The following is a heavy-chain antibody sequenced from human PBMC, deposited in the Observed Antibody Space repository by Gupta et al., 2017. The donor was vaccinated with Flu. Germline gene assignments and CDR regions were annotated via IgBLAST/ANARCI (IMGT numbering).Heavy chain of an antibody. CDR1: GSIGTYF. V-gene: IGHV4-59*01. CDR2: IYSSGIT. Sequence: GSIGTYFWSWIPQSPGKGLEWIGFIYSSGITNYTPSLKRRVTMSLETHKNQFSLNMSSVNAEDTAVYYCSRCPGGYNFDYCGQVSLFTVS. CDR3: SRCPGGYNFDY. J-gene: IGHJ4*02. D-gene: IGHD5-12*01.